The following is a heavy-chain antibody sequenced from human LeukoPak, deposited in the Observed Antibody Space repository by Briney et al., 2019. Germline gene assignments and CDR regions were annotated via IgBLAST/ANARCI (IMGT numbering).Heavy chain of an antibody. V-gene: IGHV4-59*01. D-gene: IGHD6-19*01. CDR1: GGXISSYY. CDR3: ARDTSGWSFDY. J-gene: IGHJ4*02. CDR2: IHYSGST. Sequence: SETLSLTCTVSGGXISSYYWSWIRQPPGKGLEWIGYIHYSGSTNYNPSLKSRVTISVDTSKNQFSLKLSSVTAAGTAVYYCARDTSGWSFDYWGQGTLVTVSS.